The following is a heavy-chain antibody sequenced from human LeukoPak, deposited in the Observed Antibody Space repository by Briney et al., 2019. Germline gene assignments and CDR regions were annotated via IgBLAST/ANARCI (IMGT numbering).Heavy chain of an antibody. V-gene: IGHV4-4*02. CDR2: IYHSGST. J-gene: IGHJ3*02. CDR1: GGTISSSNW. D-gene: IGHD3-16*01. Sequence: SETLSLTCAVSGGTISSSNWWSWVRQPPGKGLEWIGAIYHSGSTNYNPSLKIRITISVDKSKNQFSLKLSSVTAADTAVYYCASTRGSSASRGFDIWGQGTMVTVSS. CDR3: ASTRGSSASRGFDI.